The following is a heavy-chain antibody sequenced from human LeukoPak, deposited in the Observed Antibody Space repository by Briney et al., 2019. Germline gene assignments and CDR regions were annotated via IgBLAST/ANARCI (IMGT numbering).Heavy chain of an antibody. D-gene: IGHD3-3*01. J-gene: IGHJ4*02. Sequence: SETLSLTCSVSGGSISSGGYFWTWIRQPPGKGLEYIGYIYYSGTTYYNPSLKSRITMSVDMSANQFSLRLTSVSAADTAVYYCTRAYWIGLHFDSWGQGILVSVSS. CDR2: IYYSGTT. V-gene: IGHV4-30-4*01. CDR3: TRAYWIGLHFDS. CDR1: GGSISSGGYF.